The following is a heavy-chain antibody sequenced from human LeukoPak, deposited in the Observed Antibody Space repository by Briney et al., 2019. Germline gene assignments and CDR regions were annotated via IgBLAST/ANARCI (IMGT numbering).Heavy chain of an antibody. D-gene: IGHD2-2*01. Sequence: GESLKISCKGSGYSFTSYWIGWVRQMPGKGLEWMGIIYPGDSATRYSPSLQGQVTISADKSISTAYLQWSSLKASDTAVYYCARPLGYCSSTSCYEPNYGMDVWGQGTTVTVSS. CDR3: ARPLGYCSSTSCYEPNYGMDV. CDR2: IYPGDSAT. V-gene: IGHV5-51*01. J-gene: IGHJ6*02. CDR1: GYSFTSYW.